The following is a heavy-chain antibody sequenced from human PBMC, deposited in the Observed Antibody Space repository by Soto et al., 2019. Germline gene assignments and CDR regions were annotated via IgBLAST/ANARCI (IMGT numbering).Heavy chain of an antibody. D-gene: IGHD3-10*01. CDR2: INHSGST. Sequence: SETLSLTCAVYGGSFSGYYWSWIRQPPGKGLEWIGEINHSGSTNYNPSLKSRVTISVDTSKNQFSLKLSSVTAADTAVYYCARGRGGSGSYYYYGMDVWGQGTTVTVSS. CDR3: ARGRGGSGSYYYYGMDV. CDR1: GGSFSGYY. J-gene: IGHJ6*02. V-gene: IGHV4-34*01.